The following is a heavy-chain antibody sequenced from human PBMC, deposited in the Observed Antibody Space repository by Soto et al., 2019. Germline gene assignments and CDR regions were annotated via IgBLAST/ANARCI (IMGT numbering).Heavy chain of an antibody. J-gene: IGHJ4*02. D-gene: IGHD6-6*01. CDR3: ARARRIAARTFNY. CDR1: GGSFSGYY. CDR2: INHSGST. V-gene: IGHV4-34*01. Sequence: SETLSLTCAVYGGSFSGYYWSWIRQPPGKGLEWIGEINHSGSTNYNPSLKSRVTISVDTSKNQFSLKLSSVTAADTAVYYCARARRIAARTFNYWGQGTLVTVSS.